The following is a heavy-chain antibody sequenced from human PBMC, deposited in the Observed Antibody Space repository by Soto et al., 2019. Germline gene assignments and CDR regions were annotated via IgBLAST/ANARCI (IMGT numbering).Heavy chain of an antibody. CDR3: AKFSQVPTPLYYYGMDV. CDR1: GFTFSSYA. Sequence: PGGSLRLSCAASGFTFSSYAMSWVRQAPGKGLEWVSAISGSGGSTYYADSVKGRFTISRDNSKNTLYLQMNSLRAEDTAVYYCAKFSQVPTPLYYYGMDVWGQGTTVTVSS. V-gene: IGHV3-23*01. CDR2: ISGSGGST. J-gene: IGHJ6*02.